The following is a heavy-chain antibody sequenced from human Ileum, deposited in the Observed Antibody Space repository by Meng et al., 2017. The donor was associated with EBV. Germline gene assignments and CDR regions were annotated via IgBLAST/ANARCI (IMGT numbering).Heavy chain of an antibody. CDR1: GYTFTSSS. CDR3: ARGNGWRFDY. D-gene: IGHD6-19*01. J-gene: IGHJ4*02. V-gene: IGHV7-4-1*01. CDR2: ININTGNP. Sequence: VRLVQAGSELKKPGASVKVACQAAGYTFTSSSMNWVRHAPGQGLEWMGWININTGNPTYAQGFTGRFVFSLDTSVSTAYLQIDSLKADDTAVYYCARGNGWRFDYWGQGTLVTVSS.